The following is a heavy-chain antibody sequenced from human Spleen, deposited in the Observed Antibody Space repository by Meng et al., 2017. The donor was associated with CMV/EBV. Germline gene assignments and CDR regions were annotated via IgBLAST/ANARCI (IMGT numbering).Heavy chain of an antibody. D-gene: IGHD6-6*01. Sequence: GGSLRLSCAASGFTFSSYGMHWVRQAPGKGLEWVAFMRYDGSNKYYADSVKGQFTISRDNSKNTLYLQMNSLRAEDTAVYYCAKETYSSSFFSGYYYGMDVWGQGTTVTVSS. J-gene: IGHJ6*02. CDR3: AKETYSSSFFSGYYYGMDV. CDR2: MRYDGSNK. CDR1: GFTFSSYG. V-gene: IGHV3-30*02.